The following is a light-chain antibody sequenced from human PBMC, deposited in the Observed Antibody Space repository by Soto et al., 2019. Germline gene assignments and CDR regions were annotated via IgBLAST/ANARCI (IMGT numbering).Light chain of an antibody. CDR1: QSVSSSY. CDR3: QQYGSSPRT. J-gene: IGKJ1*01. Sequence: EIVLTQSPGTLSLSPGERATLSCRASQSVSSSYLAWYQQKPGQAPRLLIYDASSRATGIPDRFSGSGSGTHFTLTISRLEPEAFAVYYCQQYGSSPRTFGQGTKVEIK. CDR2: DAS. V-gene: IGKV3-20*01.